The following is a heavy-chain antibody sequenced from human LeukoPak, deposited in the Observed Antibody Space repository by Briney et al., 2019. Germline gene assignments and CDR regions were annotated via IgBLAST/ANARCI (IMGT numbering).Heavy chain of an antibody. V-gene: IGHV1-69*13. D-gene: IGHD1-7*01. CDR1: GGTFSSYA. J-gene: IGHJ4*02. CDR2: IIPIFGTA. CDR3: ARYNWNYNKGPAGYYFDY. Sequence: SVKVSCKASGGTFSSYAISWVQQAPGQGLEWMGGIIPIFGTANYAQKFQGRVTITADESTSTAYMELSSLRSEDTAVYYCARYNWNYNKGPAGYYFDYWGQGTLVTVSS.